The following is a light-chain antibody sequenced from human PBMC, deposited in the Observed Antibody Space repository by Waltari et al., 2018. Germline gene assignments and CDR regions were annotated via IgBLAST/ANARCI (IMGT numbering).Light chain of an antibody. CDR1: QSLVHMDGNTY. V-gene: IGKV2-24*01. Sequence: DIVMTQTPLSSPVTLGQRASISCRSSQSLVHMDGNTYLSWFHRRPGQPPRLLFYKIFNRFSGVPDRFSASGAGTDFTLQISRVDAEDVGIYYCLQSTQFPWTFGQGTSVEI. CDR2: KIF. CDR3: LQSTQFPWT. J-gene: IGKJ1*01.